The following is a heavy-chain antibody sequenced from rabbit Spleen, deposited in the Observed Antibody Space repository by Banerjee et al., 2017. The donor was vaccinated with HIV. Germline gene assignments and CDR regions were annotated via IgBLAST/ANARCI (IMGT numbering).Heavy chain of an antibody. CDR2: IYIGRSGNT. Sequence: QSLEESGGDLVKPGTSLTLTCKASGFSFSGSLYICWVRQAPGKGLEWIACIYIGRSGNTYYASWAKGRFTISKTSTTVTLQMTSLTAADTATYFCARDYGDYDSPGGLWGPGTLVTVS. CDR3: ARDYGDYDSPGGL. CDR1: GFSFSGSLY. V-gene: IGHV1S40*01. D-gene: IGHD2-1*01. J-gene: IGHJ6*01.